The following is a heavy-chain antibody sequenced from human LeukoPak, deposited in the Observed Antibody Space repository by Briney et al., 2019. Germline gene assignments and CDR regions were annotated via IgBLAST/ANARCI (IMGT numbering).Heavy chain of an antibody. J-gene: IGHJ4*02. CDR1: GFTFSSYA. Sequence: GGSLRLSCAASGFTFSSYAMHWVRQAPGKGLEWVAVISYDGSNKCYADSVKGRFTISRDNSKNTLYLQMNSLRAEDTAVYYCARDDYGDYDSFDYWGQGTLVTVSS. CDR2: ISYDGSNK. V-gene: IGHV3-30-3*01. CDR3: ARDDYGDYDSFDY. D-gene: IGHD4-17*01.